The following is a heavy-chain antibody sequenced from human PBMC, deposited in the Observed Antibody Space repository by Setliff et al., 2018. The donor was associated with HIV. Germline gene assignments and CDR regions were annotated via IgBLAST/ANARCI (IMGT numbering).Heavy chain of an antibody. CDR3: ARLVRGGSGHYFDY. V-gene: IGHV4-61*05. J-gene: IGHJ4*02. CDR1: GDSISSCISTHY. CDR2: IYYSGST. D-gene: IGHD3-10*01. Sequence: PSETLSLTCTVSGDSISSCISTHYCTWIRQPPGAGLEWIGYIYYSGSTNYNPSLKSRVTISVDTSKNQFSLKLKSVTAADTALYYCARLVRGGSGHYFDYWGQGKLVTVSS.